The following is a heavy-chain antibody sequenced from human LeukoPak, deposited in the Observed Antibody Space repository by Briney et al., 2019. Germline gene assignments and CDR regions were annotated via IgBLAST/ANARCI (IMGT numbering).Heavy chain of an antibody. J-gene: IGHJ3*02. D-gene: IGHD3-22*01. CDR2: ISYSGGT. CDR3: AREVEYYDSSGYRPHAFDI. V-gene: IGHV4-39*02. Sequence: GSLRLSCAASGFTFSSYAMNWTRQPPGKGLEWIGSISYSGGTAYNPSLRSRVTISVDTSKNQFSLKVNSVTAADTAVYYCAREVEYYDSSGYRPHAFDIWGQGTLVTVSS. CDR1: GFTFSSYA.